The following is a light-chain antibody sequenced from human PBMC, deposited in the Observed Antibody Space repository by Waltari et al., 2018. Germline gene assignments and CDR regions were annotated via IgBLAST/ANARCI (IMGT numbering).Light chain of an antibody. J-gene: IGKJ4*01. V-gene: IGKV1-33*01. Sequence: DVQMTQSPSSLSASVGARVTITCQASQNVDNYLNWYQVKPGKAPKFLIYDASSLGTGVSSRFSGSGSGTHFTLTISSLQSEDFGTYYCQQYENLPLTFGGGT. CDR2: DAS. CDR3: QQYENLPLT. CDR1: QNVDNY.